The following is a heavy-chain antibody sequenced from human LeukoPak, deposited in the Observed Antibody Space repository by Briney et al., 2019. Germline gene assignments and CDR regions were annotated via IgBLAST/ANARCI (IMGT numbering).Heavy chain of an antibody. Sequence: SETLSLTCTVSGGSVSSGSYYWSWIRQPPGKGLEWIGEINHSGSTNYNPSLKSRVTISVDTPKNQFSLKLSSVTAADTAVYYCARDLYYDSMGYWGQGTLVTVSS. CDR3: ARDLYYDSMGY. CDR2: INHSGST. D-gene: IGHD3-22*01. V-gene: IGHV4-39*07. CDR1: GGSVSSGSYY. J-gene: IGHJ4*02.